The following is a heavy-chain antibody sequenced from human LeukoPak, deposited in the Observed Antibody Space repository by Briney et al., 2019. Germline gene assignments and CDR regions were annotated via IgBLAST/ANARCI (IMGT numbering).Heavy chain of an antibody. CDR2: ISTSGSTR. CDR1: GFTFSSYE. CDR3: ATYCSSTSCYKTRYMDV. D-gene: IGHD2-2*01. J-gene: IGHJ6*02. V-gene: IGHV3-48*03. Sequence: GGSLRLSCAAFGFTFSSYEMNWVRLAPGKGLEWLSYISTSGSTRYYADSVKGRFTISRDNAENSLYLQMNSLRAEDTAVYYCATYCSSTSCYKTRYMDVWGQGATVTVSS.